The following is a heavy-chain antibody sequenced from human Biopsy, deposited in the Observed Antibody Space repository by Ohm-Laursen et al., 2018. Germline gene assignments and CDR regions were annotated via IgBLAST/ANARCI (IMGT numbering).Heavy chain of an antibody. CDR3: ASGDIGGIGLDV. D-gene: IGHD3-10*01. J-gene: IGHJ6*02. Sequence: GSSVKVSCNASGDTFTTSAISWVRQVPGQGLDWMGRIIPILGTVDYGQNFQGRVTIRADTSTTSLELTSLRYDDTAVYYCASGDIGGIGLDVWGLGTTVTVSS. V-gene: IGHV1-69*04. CDR2: IIPILGTV. CDR1: GDTFTTSA.